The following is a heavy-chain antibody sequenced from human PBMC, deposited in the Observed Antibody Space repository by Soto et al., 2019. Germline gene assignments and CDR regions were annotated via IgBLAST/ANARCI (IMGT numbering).Heavy chain of an antibody. CDR3: ALYSSGWDPVV. Sequence: QVQLQESGPGLVKPSQTLSLTCTVSGRSISSGGHYWSWIRQHPGKGLEWIGYIYYSGSNYYNPSLKSRVTISVDTSKNQFSLKRSSVTAADTAVYYCALYSSGWDPVVWGQGTTVTVSS. D-gene: IGHD6-19*01. V-gene: IGHV4-31*03. J-gene: IGHJ6*02. CDR2: IYYSGSN. CDR1: GRSISSGGHY.